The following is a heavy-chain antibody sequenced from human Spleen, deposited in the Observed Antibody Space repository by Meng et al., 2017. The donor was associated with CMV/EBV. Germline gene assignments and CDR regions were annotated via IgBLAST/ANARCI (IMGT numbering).Heavy chain of an antibody. Sequence: VQRRRSGPGLPQPSPTLALTCAVSWDSGSSDVAAWTWVRKSPWRGLEWLGRTYYSSKWHYAYAASVKGRMTINPDTSKNQFSLLLNSVTPEDTAVYYCARDPEYSYSILDHWGQGTLVTVSS. CDR3: ARDPEYSYSILDH. D-gene: IGHD1-26*01. CDR2: TYYSSKWHY. J-gene: IGHJ4*02. CDR1: WDSGSSDVAA. V-gene: IGHV6-1*01.